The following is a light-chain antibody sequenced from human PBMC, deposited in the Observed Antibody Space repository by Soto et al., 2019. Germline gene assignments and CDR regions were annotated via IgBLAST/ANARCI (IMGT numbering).Light chain of an antibody. Sequence: EIVMTQSPATLSVSPGERATLSCRARQSVSSNLAWYQQKPGQAPRLLIYGASTRATGIPARFSGSGSGTEFTLTISSLQSEDFDVYYCQQYNNWPFTFGARTKVDIK. CDR2: GAS. CDR3: QQYNNWPFT. J-gene: IGKJ3*01. CDR1: QSVSSN. V-gene: IGKV3-15*01.